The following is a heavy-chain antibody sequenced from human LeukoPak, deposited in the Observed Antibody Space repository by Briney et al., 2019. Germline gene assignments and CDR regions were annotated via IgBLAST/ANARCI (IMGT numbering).Heavy chain of an antibody. D-gene: IGHD3-10*01. J-gene: IGHJ3*02. Sequence: ASVKVSFKASVGTFSSYAISWVRQAPGQGLEWMGRIIPILGIANYAQKFQGRVTITADKSTSTAYMELSSLRSEDTAVYYCARAYGSGSLYDAFDIWGQGTMVTVSS. CDR3: ARAYGSGSLYDAFDI. CDR2: IIPILGIA. CDR1: VGTFSSYA. V-gene: IGHV1-69*04.